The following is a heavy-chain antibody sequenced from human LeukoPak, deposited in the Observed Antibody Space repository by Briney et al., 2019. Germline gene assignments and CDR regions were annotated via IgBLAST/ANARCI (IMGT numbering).Heavy chain of an antibody. CDR3: ARGWYSGSSYFDY. V-gene: IGHV4-34*01. Sequence: PSETLSLTCDVYGGSFSGYYWSWIRQPPGKGPEWIGEINHSGSTNYNPSLKSRVTISVDTSKNQFSLKLSSVTAADTAVYYCARGWYSGSSYFDYWGQGTLVTVSS. CDR2: INHSGST. CDR1: GGSFSGYY. D-gene: IGHD1-26*01. J-gene: IGHJ4*02.